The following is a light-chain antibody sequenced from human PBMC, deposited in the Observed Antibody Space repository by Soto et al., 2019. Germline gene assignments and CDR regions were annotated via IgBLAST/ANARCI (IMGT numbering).Light chain of an antibody. J-gene: IGKJ1*01. V-gene: IGKV3-20*01. CDR1: QSVSSNY. Sequence: EIVLKQSPGTLSLSPGERATLSCRASQSVSSNYLAWYQQKPGQAPRPLIYGASSRATGIPDRFSDSGAGTDFTLTISRLESEDFAVYYCQQYGSSPWTFGQGTKVEIK. CDR2: GAS. CDR3: QQYGSSPWT.